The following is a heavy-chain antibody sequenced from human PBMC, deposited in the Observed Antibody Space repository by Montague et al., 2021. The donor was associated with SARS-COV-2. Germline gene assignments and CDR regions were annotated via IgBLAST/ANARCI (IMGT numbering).Heavy chain of an antibody. Sequence: SETLSLTCTVSGGSITGYYWSWLRRSPGKGLEWIAYIYDGGAVNXNPSLGSRVTISTDTSKNQLSLKVNSVTAADTAVYYCVRDHPYGGPRGAYDIWGQGTVVT. CDR2: IYDGGAV. D-gene: IGHD4-23*01. V-gene: IGHV4-59*01. J-gene: IGHJ3*02. CDR1: GGSITGYY. CDR3: VRDHPYGGPRGAYDI.